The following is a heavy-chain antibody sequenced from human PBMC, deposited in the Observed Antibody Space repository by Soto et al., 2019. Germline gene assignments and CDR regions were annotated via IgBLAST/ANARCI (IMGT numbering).Heavy chain of an antibody. CDR2: IYYSGST. Sequence: SETLSLTCTVSGGSISSSSYYWGWIRQPPGKGLEWIGSIYYSGSTYYIPSLKSRVTISVDTSKNQFSLKLSSVTAADTAVYYCARRSSTVTAFDIWGQGTMVTVSS. V-gene: IGHV4-39*01. J-gene: IGHJ3*02. CDR1: GGSISSSSYY. CDR3: ARRSSTVTAFDI. D-gene: IGHD4-17*01.